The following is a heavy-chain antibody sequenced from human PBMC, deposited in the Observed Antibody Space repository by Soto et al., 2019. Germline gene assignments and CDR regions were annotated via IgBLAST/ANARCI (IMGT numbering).Heavy chain of an antibody. CDR2: ISSSSSYT. V-gene: IGHV3-11*06. CDR3: ARVEVGVTSPAPHGMDV. D-gene: IGHD2-21*02. CDR1: GFTFSDYY. Sequence: QVQLVESGGGLVKPVGSLRLSCAASGFTFSDYYMSWIRQAPGKGLEWVSYISSSSSYTNYADSVKGRFTISRDNAKNSLYLQMNSLRAEDTAVYYCARVEVGVTSPAPHGMDVWGQGTTVTVSS. J-gene: IGHJ6*02.